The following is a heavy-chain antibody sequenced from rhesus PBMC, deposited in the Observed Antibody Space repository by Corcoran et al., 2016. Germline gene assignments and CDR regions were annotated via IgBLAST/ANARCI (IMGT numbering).Heavy chain of an antibody. Sequence: QVQLQESGPGLVKPSETLSLTCAVSGGSISGYYWSWIRQPPGKGPEGIGRIYGGGGSPAYHPSLNSRVPISTDTSKNQFSLKLSSVTAADTAVYYCATRYYNFWSGSFDAFDFWGQGLRVTVSS. V-gene: IGHV4-160*01. D-gene: IGHD3-3*01. J-gene: IGHJ3*01. CDR3: ATRYYNFWSGSFDAFDF. CDR2: IYGGGGSP. CDR1: GGSISGYY.